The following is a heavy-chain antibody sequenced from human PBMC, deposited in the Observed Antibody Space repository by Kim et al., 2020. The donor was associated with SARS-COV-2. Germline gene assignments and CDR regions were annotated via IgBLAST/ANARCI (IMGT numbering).Heavy chain of an antibody. D-gene: IGHD5-12*01. CDR1: GFTFSSYA. Sequence: GGSLRLSCAASGFTFSSYAMHWVRQAPGKGLEWVAVISYDGSNKYYADSVKGRFTISRDNSKNTLYLQMNSLRAEDTAVYYCARGWLRSGPDYWGQGTLVTVSS. CDR3: ARGWLRSGPDY. V-gene: IGHV3-30*04. J-gene: IGHJ4*02. CDR2: ISYDGSNK.